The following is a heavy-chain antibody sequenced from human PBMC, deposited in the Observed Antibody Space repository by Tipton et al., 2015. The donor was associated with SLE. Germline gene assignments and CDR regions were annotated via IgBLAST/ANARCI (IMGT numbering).Heavy chain of an antibody. J-gene: IGHJ1*01. CDR1: GGSISSYY. V-gene: IGHV4-59*01. Sequence: TLSLTCTVSGGSISSYYWSWIRQPPGKGLEWIGYIYYSGSTNYNPSLKSRVTISVDTSKNQFSLKLSSVTAADTAVYYCARSALTTVTTWEYFQHWGQGTLVTVSS. CDR2: IYYSGST. D-gene: IGHD4-11*01. CDR3: ARSALTTVTTWEYFQH.